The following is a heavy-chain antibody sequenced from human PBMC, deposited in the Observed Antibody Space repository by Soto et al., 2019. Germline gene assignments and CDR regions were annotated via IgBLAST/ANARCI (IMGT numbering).Heavy chain of an antibody. CDR1: GGSISSGGYS. Sequence: SETLSLTCTVSGGSISSGGYSWSWIRRPPGKGLEWIGYIYYSGSTNYNPSLKSRVTISVDTSKNQFSLKLSSVTAADTAVYYCARAGDYVRWFDPWGQGTLVTVSS. CDR3: ARAGDYVRWFDP. V-gene: IGHV4-61*08. J-gene: IGHJ5*02. D-gene: IGHD4-17*01. CDR2: IYYSGST.